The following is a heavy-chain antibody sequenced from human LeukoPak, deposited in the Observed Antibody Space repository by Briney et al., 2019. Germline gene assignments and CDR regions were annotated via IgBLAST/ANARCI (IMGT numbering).Heavy chain of an antibody. CDR3: ARDRGSGLDY. CDR2: IYSGGST. CDR1: GFTLSSYA. V-gene: IGHV3-66*01. D-gene: IGHD3-10*01. Sequence: GGSLRLSCAASGFTLSSYAMSWVRQAPGKGLEWVSVIYSGGSTYYADSVKGRFTISRDNSKNTLYLQMNSLRAEDTAVYYCARDRGSGLDYWGQGTLVTVSS. J-gene: IGHJ4*02.